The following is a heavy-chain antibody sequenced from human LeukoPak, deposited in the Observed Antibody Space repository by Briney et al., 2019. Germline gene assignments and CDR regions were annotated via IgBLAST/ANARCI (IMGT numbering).Heavy chain of an antibody. CDR3: ARVAGGTGTTTHPLDY. CDR1: GYSFISYW. D-gene: IGHD1-7*01. CDR2: IYPGDSDT. Sequence: GESLKISCKGPGYSFISYWIAWVRQMPGKGLEWMGIIYPGDSDTRYSPSFQGQVNISADKSITTAYLQWSSLRASDTAMYYCARVAGGTGTTTHPLDYWGQGTLVTVSS. V-gene: IGHV5-51*01. J-gene: IGHJ4*02.